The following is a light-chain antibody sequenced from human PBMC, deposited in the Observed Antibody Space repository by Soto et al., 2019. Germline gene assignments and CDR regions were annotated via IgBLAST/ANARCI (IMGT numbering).Light chain of an antibody. CDR2: ETS. CDR1: QSVGSS. Sequence: EIVLTQSPTTLFLSPGERATLSCRASQSVGSSLAWYQQKPGQVTRLLIYETSKRATGIPARFSGSGSGTDFTLTISSLETEDFAVYYCQQRSNWPLTFGGGTKVEI. V-gene: IGKV3-11*01. J-gene: IGKJ4*01. CDR3: QQRSNWPLT.